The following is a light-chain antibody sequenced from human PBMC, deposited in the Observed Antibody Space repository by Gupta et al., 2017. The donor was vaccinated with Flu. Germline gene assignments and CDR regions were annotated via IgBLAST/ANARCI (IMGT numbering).Light chain of an antibody. V-gene: IGKV3-11*01. J-gene: IGKJ5*01. Sequence: EVVLTQSPATLYLAPGERATLSCRASQSVSSYLAWYQQKPGQAPRLLIYDASNRAAGIPARFSGSGSGTDFTLTISSLEPEDFAVYYCQHRYNWPPQATFGQGTRLEIK. CDR2: DAS. CDR1: QSVSSY. CDR3: QHRYNWPPQAT.